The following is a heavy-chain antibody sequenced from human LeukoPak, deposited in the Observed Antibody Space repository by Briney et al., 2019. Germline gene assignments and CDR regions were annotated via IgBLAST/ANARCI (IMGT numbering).Heavy chain of an antibody. D-gene: IGHD6-13*01. CDR2: IYYSGST. Sequence: SETLSLTCTVSGGSISSGGYYWSWIRHHPGKGLEWIGYIYYSGSTYYNPSLNSPVTIPVDTSNNQISLKLSSVTAADTAVYYCAREPYSSRRMDVWGQGTTVTVSS. CDR3: AREPYSSRRMDV. J-gene: IGHJ6*02. CDR1: GGSISSGGYY. V-gene: IGHV4-31*01.